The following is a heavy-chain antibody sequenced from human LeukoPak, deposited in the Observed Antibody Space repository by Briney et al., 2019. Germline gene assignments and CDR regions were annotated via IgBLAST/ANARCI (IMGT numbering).Heavy chain of an antibody. D-gene: IGHD6-19*01. V-gene: IGHV3-23*01. CDR3: AKPISGGLAVTADWFHP. Sequence: GGSLRLSCAASGFAFNVYAMSWLRQPPGKGLEWVSTINANSGTTSYAASVRGRFSISRDNSKSTLYLQLNTLRADDTATYYCAKPISGGLAVTADWFHPWGQGTLVTVSS. CDR1: GFAFNVYA. J-gene: IGHJ5*01. CDR2: INANSGTT.